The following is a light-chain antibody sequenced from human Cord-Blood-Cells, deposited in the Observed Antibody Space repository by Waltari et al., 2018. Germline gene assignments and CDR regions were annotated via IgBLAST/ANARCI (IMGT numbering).Light chain of an antibody. J-gene: IGLJ3*02. CDR3: QTWGTGIQV. CDR2: LNSDGSH. Sequence: QLVLTQSPSASASLGASVKLTCTLSSGHSSYAIAWQQQQPEKGPRYLMKLNSDGSHSKGDGIPDRFSGSSSGAGRYLTISSLQSEDEADYYCQTWGTGIQVFGGGTKLTVL. V-gene: IGLV4-69*01. CDR1: SGHSSYA.